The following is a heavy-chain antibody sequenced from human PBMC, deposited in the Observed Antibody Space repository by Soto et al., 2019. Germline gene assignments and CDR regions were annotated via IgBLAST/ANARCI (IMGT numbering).Heavy chain of an antibody. CDR1: IFILSDEY. J-gene: IGHJ3*02. Sequence: QSWGSLALSCAPYIFILSDEYMDWASPAPGKGLELVGRTRNKANSYTTEYAASVKGRFTTSRDDSKNSLYLQMNSLKTDATAVYYCARSTRGYRYAGGAFDIWGQGTMVTVSS. CDR2: TRNKANSYTT. CDR3: ARSTRGYRYAGGAFDI. D-gene: IGHD5-18*01. V-gene: IGHV3-72*01.